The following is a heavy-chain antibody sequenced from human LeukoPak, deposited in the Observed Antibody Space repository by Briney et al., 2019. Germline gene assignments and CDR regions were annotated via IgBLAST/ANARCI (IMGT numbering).Heavy chain of an antibody. J-gene: IGHJ4*02. Sequence: SETLSLTCTVSGGSISSSNPYWGWIRQPPGKGLEWIGTLSHSGSTYYNPSLKGRITISVDTSKSQFSLRLSSVTAADTALYYCARHIQGANVCDYWGQGTLVTVPS. CDR1: GGSISSSNPY. CDR2: LSHSGST. V-gene: IGHV4-39*01. CDR3: ARHIQGANVCDY. D-gene: IGHD2-21*01.